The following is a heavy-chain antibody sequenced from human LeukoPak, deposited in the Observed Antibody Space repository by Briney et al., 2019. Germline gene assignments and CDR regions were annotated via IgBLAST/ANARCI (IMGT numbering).Heavy chain of an antibody. J-gene: IGHJ6*03. CDR2: INHSGST. Sequence: PSETLSLTCAVYGGSFSGYYWSWIRQPPGKGLEWIGEINHSGSTNYNPSLKSRVTISVDTSKNQFSLKLSSVTAADTAVYYCARNYYDSSGYYRYYYYYMDVWGKGTTVTVSS. D-gene: IGHD3-22*01. V-gene: IGHV4-34*01. CDR3: ARNYYDSSGYYRYYYYYMDV. CDR1: GGSFSGYY.